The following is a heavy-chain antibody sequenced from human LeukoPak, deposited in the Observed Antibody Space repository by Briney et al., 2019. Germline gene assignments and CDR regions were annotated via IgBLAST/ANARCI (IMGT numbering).Heavy chain of an antibody. CDR2: IYPGDSDT. V-gene: IGHV5-51*01. CDR3: ARHTYCSSTSCYPLDDYYYYYMDV. CDR1: GYSFTSYW. Sequence: GESLKISCKGSGYSFTSYWIGWVRQMPGKGLEWMGIIYPGDSDTRYSPSFQGQVTISADKSISTAYLQWSSLKASDTAMYYCARHTYCSSTSCYPLDDYYYYYMDVWGKGTTVTVSS. D-gene: IGHD2-2*01. J-gene: IGHJ6*03.